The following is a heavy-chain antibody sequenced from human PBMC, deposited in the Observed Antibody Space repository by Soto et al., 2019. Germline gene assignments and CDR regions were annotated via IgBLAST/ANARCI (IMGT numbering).Heavy chain of an antibody. J-gene: IGHJ4*02. D-gene: IGHD2-15*01. CDR1: GASISSTNW. V-gene: IGHV4-4*02. CDR2: IFHSGTT. Sequence: QVQLQESGPGLVKPSGTLSLTCAVSGASISSTNWWSWVRQAPGEGLEWIGEIFHSGTTTYNPSLNSRVIISMDTPTNQLSQRLDSVTAADTAVYFCARHIAVPTTRGFDYWGQGTLVTVSS. CDR3: ARHIAVPTTRGFDY.